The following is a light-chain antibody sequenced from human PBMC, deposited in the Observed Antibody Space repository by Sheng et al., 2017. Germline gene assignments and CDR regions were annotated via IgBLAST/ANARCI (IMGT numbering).Light chain of an antibody. CDR1: QNIGVN. CDR3: QQSFDFPYT. V-gene: IGKV6-21*01. CDR2: YAS. J-gene: IGKJ2*01. Sequence: EIVLTQSPDFQSVTPKEKVTITCRASQNIGVNLHWYQQKRNQSPKLLITYASXSFSGVPSRFSGSGSGTDFTLTIDNLEXDDAATYFCQQSFDFPYTFGLGTTVAIK.